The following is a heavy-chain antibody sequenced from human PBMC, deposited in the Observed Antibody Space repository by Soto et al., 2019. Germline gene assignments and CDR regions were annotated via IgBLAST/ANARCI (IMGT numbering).Heavy chain of an antibody. D-gene: IGHD4-4*01. V-gene: IGHV4-4*02. CDR1: GGSISTDNW. CDR3: ARDVRRRGGNFGGYFDY. J-gene: IGHJ4*03. Sequence: PSETLSLTGAVSGGSISTDNWWSWVRQCPGKGLEWLGEIYHSGTTNYSPSLQSRVTISVDKSKNHFSLTLSSVTAADTAVYYCARDVRRRGGNFGGYFDYWGQGTLVTVSS. CDR2: IYHSGTT.